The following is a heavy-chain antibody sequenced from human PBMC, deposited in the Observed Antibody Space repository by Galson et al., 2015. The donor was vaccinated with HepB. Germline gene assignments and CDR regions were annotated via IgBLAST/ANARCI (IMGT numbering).Heavy chain of an antibody. V-gene: IGHV3-15*01. CDR2: IKSKTDGGTT. CDR1: GFTFSNAW. J-gene: IGHJ3*02. Sequence: SLRLSCAASGFTFSNAWMSWVRQAPGKGLEWVGRIKSKTDGGTTDYAAPVKGRFTISRDDSKNTLYLQMNSLKTEDTAVYYCTTALDDDFSGYVDAFDIWGQGTMVTVSS. D-gene: IGHD5-12*01. CDR3: TTALDDDFSGYVDAFDI.